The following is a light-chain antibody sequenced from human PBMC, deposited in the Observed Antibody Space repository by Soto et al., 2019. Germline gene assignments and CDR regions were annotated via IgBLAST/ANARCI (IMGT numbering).Light chain of an antibody. Sequence: QSVLTQPASVSGSPGQSITISCTGTSSDVGSYNLVSWCQQYPGKAPKLMIYEGSKRPSGVSNRFSGSKSGNTASLTISGLQAEDEADYYCCSYAGSGTWVFGGGTKLTVL. CDR1: SSDVGSYNL. V-gene: IGLV2-23*01. J-gene: IGLJ3*02. CDR2: EGS. CDR3: CSYAGSGTWV.